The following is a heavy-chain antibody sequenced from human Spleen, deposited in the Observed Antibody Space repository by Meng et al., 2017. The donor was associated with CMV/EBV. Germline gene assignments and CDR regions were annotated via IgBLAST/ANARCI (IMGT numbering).Heavy chain of an antibody. V-gene: IGHV4-61*01. D-gene: IGHD3-3*01. Sequence: SETLSLTCTVSGGSVSSASHYWSWIRQPPGKGLEWIGYIYYNGRTYYSPSLKSRVTISVDTSKNQFSLKLSSVTAADSAVYYCARGGFLEFDPWGQGTLVTVSS. CDR1: GGSVSSASHY. J-gene: IGHJ5*02. CDR2: IYYNGRT. CDR3: ARGGFLEFDP.